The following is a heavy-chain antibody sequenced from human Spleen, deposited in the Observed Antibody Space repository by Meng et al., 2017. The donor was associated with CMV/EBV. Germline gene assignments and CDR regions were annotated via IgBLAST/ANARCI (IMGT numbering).Heavy chain of an antibody. CDR1: GGTFSSYA. V-gene: IGHV1-46*01. D-gene: IGHD3-22*01. Sequence: ASVKVSCKASGGTFSSYAISWVRQAPGQGLEWMGIINPSGGSTSYAQKFQGRVTMTRDTSTSTVYMELSSLRSEDTAVYYCARGWLSRYYYYYYGMDVWGRGTTVTVSS. CDR3: ARGWLSRYYYYYYGMDV. J-gene: IGHJ6*02. CDR2: INPSGGST.